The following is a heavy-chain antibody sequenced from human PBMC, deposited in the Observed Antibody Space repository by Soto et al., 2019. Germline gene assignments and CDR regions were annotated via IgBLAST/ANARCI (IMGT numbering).Heavy chain of an antibody. CDR2: INAGNGNT. D-gene: IGHD2-21*02. CDR1: GYIFTSYV. J-gene: IGHJ4*02. CDR3: ARSIVVVTALDY. Sequence: QVQLVQSGAEEKKPGASVKVSCKSSGYIFTSYVMHWVREAPGQRLEWMGWINAGNGNTKYSQKFQGRVTITRDTSASTAYMELSSLRSEDTAVYYCARSIVVVTALDYWGQGTLVTVSS. V-gene: IGHV1-3*05.